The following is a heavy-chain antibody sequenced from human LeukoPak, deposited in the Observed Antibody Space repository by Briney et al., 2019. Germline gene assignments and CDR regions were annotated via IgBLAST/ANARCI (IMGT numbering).Heavy chain of an antibody. CDR3: ARLRAMAGHRGGFDF. V-gene: IGHV4-39*01. CDR2: VYYTGNT. CDR1: GDSISYHNYY. J-gene: IGHJ3*01. D-gene: IGHD6-19*01. Sequence: SETLSLTCAVSGDSISYHNYYWDWIRQPPGKGLEWIGTVYYTGNTYYNPSLKSRVAISVDTSKNQFSLQLTSMAAADTAVYYCARLRAMAGHRGGFDFWGRGTMVTVSS.